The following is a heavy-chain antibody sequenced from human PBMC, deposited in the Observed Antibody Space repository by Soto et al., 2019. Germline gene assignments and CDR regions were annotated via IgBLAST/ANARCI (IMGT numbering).Heavy chain of an antibody. CDR3: ARDPSTRVYDSSGYHDAFDI. Sequence: ASVKVSCKASGYTFTGYYMHWVRQAPGQGLGWMGWINPNSGGTNYAQKFQGWVTMTRDTSISTAYMELSRLRSDDTAVYYCARDPSTRVYDSSGYHDAFDIWGQGTMVTVSS. CDR2: INPNSGGT. D-gene: IGHD3-22*01. J-gene: IGHJ3*02. CDR1: GYTFTGYY. V-gene: IGHV1-2*04.